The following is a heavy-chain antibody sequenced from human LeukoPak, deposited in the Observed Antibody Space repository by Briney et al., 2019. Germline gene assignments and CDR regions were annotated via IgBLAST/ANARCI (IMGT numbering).Heavy chain of an antibody. CDR3: ARARTIFGVVTHIAPLGY. CDR1: GYTFTSYD. CDR2: MNPNSGNT. V-gene: IGHV1-8*03. Sequence: ASVKVSCKASGYTFTSYDINWVRQATGQGLEWMGWMNPNSGNTGYAQKFQGRVTITRNTSISTAYMELSSLRSEDTAVYYCARARTIFGVVTHIAPLGYWGQGTLVTVSS. D-gene: IGHD3-3*01. J-gene: IGHJ4*02.